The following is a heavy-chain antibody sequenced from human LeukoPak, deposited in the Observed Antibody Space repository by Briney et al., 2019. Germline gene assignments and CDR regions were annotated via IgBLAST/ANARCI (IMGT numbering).Heavy chain of an antibody. CDR1: GGSFSAYY. D-gene: IGHD3-10*01. V-gene: IGHV4-34*01. Sequence: SETLSLTCAIYGGSFSAYYWSWIRQPPGKGLEWIGEINHSGTTNYNPSLKSRVTISVDTSKNQFSLKLSSVTAADTAVYYCARSYRGIENWFDPWGQGTLVTISS. CDR2: INHSGTT. CDR3: ARSYRGIENWFDP. J-gene: IGHJ5*02.